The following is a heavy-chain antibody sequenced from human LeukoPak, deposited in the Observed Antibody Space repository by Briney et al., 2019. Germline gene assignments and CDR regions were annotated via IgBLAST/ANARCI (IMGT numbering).Heavy chain of an antibody. J-gene: IGHJ3*02. CDR2: ISSSSSYI. CDR1: GFTFSNYG. D-gene: IGHD2-15*01. CDR3: ARVLGYCSGGSCYLNAFDI. V-gene: IGHV3-21*01. Sequence: GGSLRLSCVASGFTFSNYGMNWVRQAPGKGLEWVSSISSSSSYIYYADSVKGRFTISKDNAKNSLYLQMNSLRAEDTAVYYCARVLGYCSGGSCYLNAFDIWGQGTMVTVSS.